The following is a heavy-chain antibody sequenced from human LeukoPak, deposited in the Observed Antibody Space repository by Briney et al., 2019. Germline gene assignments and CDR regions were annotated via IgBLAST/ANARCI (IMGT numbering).Heavy chain of an antibody. Sequence: SVKVSCKASGGTFCSYAISWVRQAPGQGLEWMGGIIPIFGTANYAQKFQGRVTITADESTSTAYMELSSLRSEDTAVYYCARIIWYCSSTSCYTMDDYYYYMDVWGKGTTVTVSS. V-gene: IGHV1-69*13. CDR2: IIPIFGTA. D-gene: IGHD2-2*02. CDR1: GGTFCSYA. CDR3: ARIIWYCSSTSCYTMDDYYYYMDV. J-gene: IGHJ6*03.